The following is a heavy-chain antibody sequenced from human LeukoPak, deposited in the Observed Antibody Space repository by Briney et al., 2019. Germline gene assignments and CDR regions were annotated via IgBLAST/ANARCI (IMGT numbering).Heavy chain of an antibody. Sequence: ASVKVSCKASGYTFTGYYMHWVRQAPGQGLEWMGWINPNSGGTNYAQKFQGRVTMTRDTSISTAYMELSRLRSDDTAVYYCARDSGYCSSTSCYADYWGQGTPVTVSS. CDR2: INPNSGGT. CDR3: ARDSGYCSSTSCYADY. J-gene: IGHJ4*02. D-gene: IGHD2-2*03. V-gene: IGHV1-2*02. CDR1: GYTFTGYY.